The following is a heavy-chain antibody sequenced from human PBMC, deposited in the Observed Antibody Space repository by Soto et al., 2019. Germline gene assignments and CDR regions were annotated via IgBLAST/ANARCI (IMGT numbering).Heavy chain of an antibody. D-gene: IGHD3-3*01. V-gene: IGHV3-21*01. CDR1: GFTFSSYS. CDR2: ISSSSSYI. CDR3: AVSLSLEWSPYFDY. J-gene: IGHJ4*02. Sequence: EVQLVESGGGLVKPGGSLRLSCAASGFTFSSYSMNWVRQAPGKGLEWVSSISSSSSYIYYADSVKGRFTISRDNAKNSLYLQMNSLRAEDTAVYYCAVSLSLEWSPYFDYWGQGTLVTVSS.